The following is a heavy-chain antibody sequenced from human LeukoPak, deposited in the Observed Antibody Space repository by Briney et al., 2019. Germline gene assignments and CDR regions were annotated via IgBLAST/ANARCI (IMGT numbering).Heavy chain of an antibody. CDR1: GFPFSSYA. V-gene: IGHV3-23*01. CDR2: ISGSGGST. CDR3: AKEGAYSSGWQHYYFDY. J-gene: IGHJ4*02. D-gene: IGHD6-19*01. Sequence: GSLRLSCAASGFPFSSYAMSWVRQAPGKGLEWVSAISGSGGSTYYADSVKGRFTISRDNSKNTLYLQMNSLRAEDTAVYYCAKEGAYSSGWQHYYFDYWGQGTLVTVSS.